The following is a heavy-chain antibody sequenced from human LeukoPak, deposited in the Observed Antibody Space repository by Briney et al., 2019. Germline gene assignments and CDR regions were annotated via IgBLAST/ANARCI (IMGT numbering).Heavy chain of an antibody. D-gene: IGHD6-13*01. J-gene: IGHJ4*02. CDR2: INHSGST. Sequence: PSETLSLTCTVSGGSVSSGSYYWSWIRQPPGKGLEWIGEINHSGSTNYNPSLKSRVTISVDTSKNQFSLKLSSVTAADTAVYYCARGLSLAAAGDYFDYWGQGTLVTVSS. V-gene: IGHV4-39*07. CDR3: ARGLSLAAAGDYFDY. CDR1: GGSVSSGSYY.